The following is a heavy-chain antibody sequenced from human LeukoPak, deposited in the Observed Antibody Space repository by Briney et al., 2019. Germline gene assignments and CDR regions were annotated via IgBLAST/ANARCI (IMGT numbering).Heavy chain of an antibody. V-gene: IGHV3-7*01. Sequence: GGSLRLSCAASGFTFGNYLMNWVRQAPGKGLEWVANIKQDGSEKYYVDSVKGRFTISRDNAKNSLHLQMNSLRVEDTAVYYCAGGVGWLADNWGQGTLVTVSS. CDR1: GFTFGNYL. D-gene: IGHD6-19*01. CDR2: IKQDGSEK. CDR3: AGGVGWLADN. J-gene: IGHJ4*02.